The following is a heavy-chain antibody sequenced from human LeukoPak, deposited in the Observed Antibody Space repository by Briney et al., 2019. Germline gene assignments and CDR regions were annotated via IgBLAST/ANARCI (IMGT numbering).Heavy chain of an antibody. J-gene: IGHJ5*02. V-gene: IGHV4-34*01. D-gene: IGHD3-3*01. Sequence: SETLSLTCAVYGGSFSGYYWSWIRQPPGKGLEWIGEINHSGSTNCNPSLKSRVTISVDTSKNQFSLKLSSVTAADTAVYYCARGTDFWSGYYTYNWFDPWGQGTLVTVSS. CDR1: GGSFSGYY. CDR3: ARGTDFWSGYYTYNWFDP. CDR2: INHSGST.